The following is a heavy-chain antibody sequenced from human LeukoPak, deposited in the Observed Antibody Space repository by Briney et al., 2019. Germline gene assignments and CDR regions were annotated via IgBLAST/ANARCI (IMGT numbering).Heavy chain of an antibody. Sequence: PGGSLRLSCAASGFTFRNHWMNWVRQAPGKGLEWVSYISGSGGTIYYADSVKGRFTISRDNAKNSLYLQMNSLRAEDTAVYYCARDPGGYYFDYWGQGTLVTVSS. J-gene: IGHJ4*02. CDR1: GFTFRNHW. CDR3: ARDPGGYYFDY. V-gene: IGHV3-11*01. D-gene: IGHD3-16*01. CDR2: ISGSGGTI.